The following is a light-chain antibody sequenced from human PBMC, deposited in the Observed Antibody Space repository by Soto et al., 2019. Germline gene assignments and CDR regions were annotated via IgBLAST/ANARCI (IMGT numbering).Light chain of an antibody. V-gene: IGLV2-14*01. CDR2: AVS. J-gene: IGLJ1*01. Sequence: QSSLGQPASVSGSPGQSITISCTGTSSDVGLYDYVSWYQQHPGKAPQLMIYAVSNRPSGVSNRFSASKSGNTASLFISGLQAEEEADYYCSSYTSDSSYVFGSGTKVTVL. CDR3: SSYTSDSSYV. CDR1: SSDVGLYDY.